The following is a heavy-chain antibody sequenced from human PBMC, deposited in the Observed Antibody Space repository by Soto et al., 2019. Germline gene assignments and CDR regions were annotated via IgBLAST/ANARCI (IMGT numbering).Heavy chain of an antibody. CDR2: IYGSADKT. CDR3: GKDTYSHSRYF. CDR1: GVNFFTYA. J-gene: IGHJ4*02. D-gene: IGHD5-12*01. Sequence: PGGPLIDRNGASGVNFFTYARPRIRQAPGKGLEWVSSIYGSADKTFYARSVEGRFTISRDNIKNTLDLQMNGLRAEDTALYYCGKDTYSHSRYFWGQGTLVTVSS. V-gene: IGHV3-23*01.